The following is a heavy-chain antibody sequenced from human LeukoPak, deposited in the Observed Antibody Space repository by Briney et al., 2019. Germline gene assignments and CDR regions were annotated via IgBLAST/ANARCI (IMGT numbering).Heavy chain of an antibody. D-gene: IGHD6-13*01. Sequence: PGGSLRLSCAASGFTFSSYAMSWVRQAPGKGLEWVSAISGSGGSTYYADSVKGRFTISRDNSKNTLYLQMNSLRAEDTAVYYCAKRNSSSWYAPLDYWGQGTLVTVSS. J-gene: IGHJ4*02. CDR1: GFTFSSYA. V-gene: IGHV3-23*01. CDR3: AKRNSSSWYAPLDY. CDR2: ISGSGGST.